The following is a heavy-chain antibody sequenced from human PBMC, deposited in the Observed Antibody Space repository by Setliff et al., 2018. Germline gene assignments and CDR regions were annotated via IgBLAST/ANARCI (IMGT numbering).Heavy chain of an antibody. CDR1: GGSISSSSYY. D-gene: IGHD4-17*01. CDR3: AIPGYGDYFGYFRN. Sequence: SETLSLTCTVSGGSISSSSYYWGWIRQPPGKGLEWIGEINHSGSTNYNPSLKSRVTISVYTSKNQFSLKLSSVTAADTAVYYCAIPGYGDYFGYFRNWSQGTLVTVSS. J-gene: IGHJ1*01. CDR2: INHSGST. V-gene: IGHV4-39*07.